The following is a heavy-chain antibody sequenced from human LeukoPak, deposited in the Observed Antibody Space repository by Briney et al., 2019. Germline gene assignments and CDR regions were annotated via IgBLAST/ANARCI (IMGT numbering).Heavy chain of an antibody. D-gene: IGHD3-16*01. CDR3: VRDGPSWGLL. J-gene: IGHJ4*02. V-gene: IGHV4-4*07. CDR1: GGSIGTYY. CDR2: IYTTGSA. Sequence: PSETLSLTCTVSGGSIGTYYWSWIRQPAGEGLEWIGRIYTTGSANYNPSLKSRVTMSLDTSKNQFSLKLSSVTAADTAVYYCVRDGPSWGLLWGQGALVTVSS.